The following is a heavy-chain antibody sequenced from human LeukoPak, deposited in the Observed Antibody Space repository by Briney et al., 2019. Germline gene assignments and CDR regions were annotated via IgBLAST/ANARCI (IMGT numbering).Heavy chain of an antibody. J-gene: IGHJ4*02. D-gene: IGHD3-10*01. CDR3: AGTEESSNYYGSGSHFDY. CDR2: IYYSGST. Sequence: KASETLSLTCAVYGGSFSGYYWSWIRQPPGKGLEWIGYIYYSGSTNYNPSLKSRVTISVDTSKNQFSLKLSSVTAADTAVYYCAGTEESSNYYGSGSHFDYWGQGTLVTVSS. V-gene: IGHV4-59*08. CDR1: GGSFSGYY.